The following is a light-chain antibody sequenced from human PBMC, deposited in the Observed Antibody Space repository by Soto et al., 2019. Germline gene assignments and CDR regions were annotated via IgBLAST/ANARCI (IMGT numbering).Light chain of an antibody. CDR3: LQEYTYPYT. J-gene: IGKJ2*01. V-gene: IGKV1-6*01. Sequence: AIQVTQSPSSLSASVGDRVTITCRASQAIRNNLGWYQHKPGKAPKLLIYAASLLQRGVPSRFSGSGSGTDFTLTFSSLQPEDFATYYCLQEYTYPYTFGQGTKLEIK. CDR2: AAS. CDR1: QAIRNN.